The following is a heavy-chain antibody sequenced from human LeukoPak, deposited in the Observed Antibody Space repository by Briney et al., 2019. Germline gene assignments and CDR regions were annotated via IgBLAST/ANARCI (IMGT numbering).Heavy chain of an antibody. CDR1: GFNFNVYS. CDR3: ARDRSRSDILTGYYFFDY. J-gene: IGHJ4*02. CDR2: ISGSSSPI. Sequence: PGGSLRLSCAASGFNFNVYSMTWVRQAPGKGLEWLSYISGSSSPIYYADSVKGRFTISRDNAKNSLYLQMNSLRAEDTAVYYCARDRSRSDILTGYYFFDYWGQGTLVTVSS. V-gene: IGHV3-48*01. D-gene: IGHD3-9*01.